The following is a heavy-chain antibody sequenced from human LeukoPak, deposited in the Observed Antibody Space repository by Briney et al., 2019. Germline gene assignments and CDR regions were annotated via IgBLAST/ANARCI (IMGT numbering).Heavy chain of an antibody. CDR2: IYHSGST. CDR1: GYSISSGYY. D-gene: IGHD3-9*01. J-gene: IGHJ3*02. Sequence: SETLSLTCAVSGYSISSGYYWGWIRQPPGKGLEWIGSIYHSGSTYYNPSLKSRVTISVDTSKNQFSLKLSSVTAADTAVYYCARSANGFDWLLPILDAFDIWGQGTMVTVSS. CDR3: ARSANGFDWLLPILDAFDI. V-gene: IGHV4-38-2*01.